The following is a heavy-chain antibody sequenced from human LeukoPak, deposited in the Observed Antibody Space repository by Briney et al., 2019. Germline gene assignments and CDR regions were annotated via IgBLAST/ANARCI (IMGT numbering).Heavy chain of an antibody. CDR2: IYYSGST. D-gene: IGHD6-19*01. CDR1: GGSISSGDYY. Sequence: SETLSLTCTVSGGSISSGDYYWSWIRQPPGKGLEWLGYIYYSGSTYYNPSLKSRVTISVDTSKNQFSLKLSSVTAADTAVYYCARLYSSGWSLDYWGQGTLVTVSS. CDR3: ARLYSSGWSLDY. J-gene: IGHJ4*02. V-gene: IGHV4-30-4*01.